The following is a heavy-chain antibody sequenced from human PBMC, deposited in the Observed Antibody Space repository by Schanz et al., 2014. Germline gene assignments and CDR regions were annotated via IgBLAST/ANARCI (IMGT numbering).Heavy chain of an antibody. CDR2: ISSSSIYT. J-gene: IGHJ4*02. D-gene: IGHD3-22*01. V-gene: IGHV3-11*06. CDR1: GFTFSDYY. CDR3: AKSYDTSGYSGFDY. Sequence: QVQLVESGGTLVKPGGSLRLSCVVSGFTFSDYYMSWIRQAPGKGLEWVSYISSSSIYTNYADSVKGRFTISRDNSKNTLYLQMNSLRTEDTAVYFCAKSYDTSGYSGFDYWGQGTLVTVSS.